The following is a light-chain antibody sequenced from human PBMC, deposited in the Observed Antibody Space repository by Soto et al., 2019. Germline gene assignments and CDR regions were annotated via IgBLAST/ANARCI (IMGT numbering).Light chain of an antibody. J-gene: IGLJ2*01. Sequence: QSVVTQPPSVSGAPGQWVSISCTGSSSDIGACYDVHWYQQLPGAAPKLLIYGNNIRPSGVPDRFSGSKSSTSASLAITGLQPEDEADYYYQSYDCSLSGLLVFGGGTKLTVL. V-gene: IGLV1-40*01. CDR2: GNN. CDR1: SSDIGACYD. CDR3: QSYDCSLSGLLV.